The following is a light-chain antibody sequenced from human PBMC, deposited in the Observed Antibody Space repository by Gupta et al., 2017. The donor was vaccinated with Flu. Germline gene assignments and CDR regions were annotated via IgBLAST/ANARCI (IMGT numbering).Light chain of an antibody. CDR1: ASDIGDSKH. J-gene: IGLJ3*02. Sequence: QSALTQSRSVSGSPGQSVTISCTGTASDIGDSKHVPWYQQHPGKAPKLVIYDVTKRPSGVPDRFSGSKSGNTASLTISGLQAEDAGDYYCCSYAGSVFGGGTKLTVL. V-gene: IGLV2-11*01. CDR2: DVT. CDR3: CSYAGSV.